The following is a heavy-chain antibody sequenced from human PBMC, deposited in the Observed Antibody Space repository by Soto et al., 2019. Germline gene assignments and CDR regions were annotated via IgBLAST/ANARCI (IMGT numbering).Heavy chain of an antibody. CDR2: ISYDGSNK. Sequence: QVQLVESGGVVVQPGRSLRLSWAASGFTLSSYAMHWVSQAPGKGLEWVAVISYDGSNKYYADSVKGRFTISRDNSKNTLYLQMNSLRAEDTAVYYCARGASYYYYYGMDVWGQGTTVTVSS. CDR3: ARGASYYYYYGMDV. CDR1: GFTLSSYA. J-gene: IGHJ6*02. V-gene: IGHV3-30-3*01.